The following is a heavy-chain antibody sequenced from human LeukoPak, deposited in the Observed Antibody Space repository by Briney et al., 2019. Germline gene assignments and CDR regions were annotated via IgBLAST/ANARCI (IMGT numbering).Heavy chain of an antibody. CDR1: GYTFTGYY. J-gene: IGHJ3*02. V-gene: IGHV1-2*02. CDR2: INPNSGGT. D-gene: IGHD1-14*01. Sequence: ASVKVSCKASGYTFTGYYMHWVRQAPGQGLEWMGWINPNSGGTNYAQKFQGRVTMTRDTSISTAYMELSRLRSDDTAVYYCARNNPLDDAFDIWGQGTMVTVSS. CDR3: ARNNPLDDAFDI.